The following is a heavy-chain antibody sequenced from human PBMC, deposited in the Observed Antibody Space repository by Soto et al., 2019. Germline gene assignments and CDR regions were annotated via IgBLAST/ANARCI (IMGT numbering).Heavy chain of an antibody. CDR1: GGSFSNDY. CDR2: INHSGSA. Sequence: QVQLQQWGAGLLKPSETLSLTCAVYGGSFSNDYWSWIRQPPGKGLEWIGDINHSGSANYNPSLKSRVTISVDTYKNQFSLRLTSVTAADTALYYCAKNFDLWGRGTLVTVSS. J-gene: IGHJ2*01. CDR3: AKNFDL. V-gene: IGHV4-34*01.